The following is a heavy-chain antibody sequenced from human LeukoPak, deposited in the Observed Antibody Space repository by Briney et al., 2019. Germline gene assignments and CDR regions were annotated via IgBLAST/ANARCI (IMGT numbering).Heavy chain of an antibody. D-gene: IGHD2-2*01. CDR2: IRYDGSNK. V-gene: IGHV3-30*02. Sequence: QSGGSLRLSCAASGFTFSSYGMHWVRQAPGKGLEWVAFIRYDGSNKYYADSVKGRFTISRDNSKNTLYLQMNSLRAEDTAVYYCAKDDLGDIVVVPAANVEDYWGQGTLVTVSS. J-gene: IGHJ4*02. CDR1: GFTFSSYG. CDR3: AKDDLGDIVVVPAANVEDY.